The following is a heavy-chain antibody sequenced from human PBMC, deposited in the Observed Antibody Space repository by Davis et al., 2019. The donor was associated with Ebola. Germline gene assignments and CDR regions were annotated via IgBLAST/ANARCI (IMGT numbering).Heavy chain of an antibody. V-gene: IGHV5-51*01. J-gene: IGHJ4*02. CDR2: IYTGDSDT. CDR3: ARQGTTSWDS. Sequence: GESLKISCKDSGNSFSSHWIGWVRQMPGKGLAWMGIIYTGDSDTRYSPSFRGQVTFSVDKSIRTAYLHWNSLKASDTATYYCARQGTTSWDSWGQGTLVTVSS. CDR1: GNSFSSHW. D-gene: IGHD2-2*01.